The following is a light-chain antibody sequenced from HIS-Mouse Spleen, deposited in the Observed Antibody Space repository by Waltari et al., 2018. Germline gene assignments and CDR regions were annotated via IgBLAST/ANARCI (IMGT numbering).Light chain of an antibody. CDR2: DAS. CDR1: QSVSSY. V-gene: IGKV3-11*01. J-gene: IGKJ3*01. CDR3: QQRSNWPLFT. Sequence: EIVLTQSPATLSLSPGERATLSCRASQSVSSYLAWYQQKPGQAPRLLIYDASNSATGIPARFSGSGSGTDCTLTISSLEPEDFAVYYCQQRSNWPLFTFGPGTKVDIK.